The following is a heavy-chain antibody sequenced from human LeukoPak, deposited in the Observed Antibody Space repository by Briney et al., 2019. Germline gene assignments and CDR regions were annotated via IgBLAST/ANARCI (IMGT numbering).Heavy chain of an antibody. CDR1: GGSFSGYY. CDR2: INHSGST. CDR3: ARLEIVVVVVAADYYYGMDV. J-gene: IGHJ6*02. D-gene: IGHD2-15*01. Sequence: SETLSLTCAVYGGSFSGYYWSWIRQPPGKGLEWIGEINHSGSTNYNPSLKSRVTISVDTSKNQFSLKLSSVTAADTAVYYCARLEIVVVVVAADYYYGMDVWGQGTTVTVSS. V-gene: IGHV4-34*01.